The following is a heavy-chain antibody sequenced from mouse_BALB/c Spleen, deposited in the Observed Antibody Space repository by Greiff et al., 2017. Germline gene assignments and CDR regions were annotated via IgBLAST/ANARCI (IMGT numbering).Heavy chain of an antibody. D-gene: IGHD2-1*01. Sequence: VMLVESGPGLVAPSQSLSITCTVSGFSLSRYSVHWVRQPPGKGLEWLGMIWGGGSTDYNSALKSRLSISKDNSKSQVFLKMNSLQTDDTAMYYCARYGNYGKGAMDYWGQGTSVTVSS. J-gene: IGHJ4*01. CDR2: IWGGGST. CDR3: ARYGNYGKGAMDY. CDR1: GFSLSRYS. V-gene: IGHV2-6-4*01.